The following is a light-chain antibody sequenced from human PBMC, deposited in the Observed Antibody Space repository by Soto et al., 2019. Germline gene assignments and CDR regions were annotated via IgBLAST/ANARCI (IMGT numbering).Light chain of an antibody. V-gene: IGLV2-23*01. CDR3: CSYAGSYV. CDR2: EGS. CDR1: SSDVGSYNL. J-gene: IGLJ1*01. Sequence: QSALTQPASVSVSPGQSITISCTGTSSDVGSYNLVSWYQQHPGKAPKLMIYEGSKRPSGVSNLFSGSKSGNTASLTISGLEAEAEADYYCCSYAGSYVFGSGTKVTVL.